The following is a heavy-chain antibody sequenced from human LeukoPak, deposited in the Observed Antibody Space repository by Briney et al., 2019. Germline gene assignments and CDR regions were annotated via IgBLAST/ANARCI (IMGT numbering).Heavy chain of an antibody. CDR1: GGTIDTSRYY. CDR3: AGTSVTLHF. J-gene: IGHJ4*02. Sequence: SETLSLTCTVSGGTIDTSRYYWGWIRQPPGKGLEWLANIYYRGDPFYNPSLKSRLTISMDTSKNQFSLRLTSVTAADTAVYYCAGTSVTLHFWGQGALVTVSS. D-gene: IGHD4-17*01. V-gene: IGHV4-39*01. CDR2: IYYRGDP.